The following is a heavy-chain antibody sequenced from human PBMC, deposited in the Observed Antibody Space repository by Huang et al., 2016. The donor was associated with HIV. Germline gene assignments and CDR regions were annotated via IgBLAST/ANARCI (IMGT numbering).Heavy chain of an antibody. V-gene: IGHV3-11*01. CDR3: ARSSGELGAPHN. J-gene: IGHJ4*02. D-gene: IGHD1-26*01. Sequence: QVQLVESGGGLVKPGGSLRRSCAASGFTFSDYYMSWIRQAPGKRREWVSYISSSGSDIYYTDSVKGRFTISRDNAKNSLYLQMNSLRAEDTAVYYCARSSGELGAPHNWGQGTLVTVSS. CDR1: GFTFSDYY. CDR2: ISSSGSDI.